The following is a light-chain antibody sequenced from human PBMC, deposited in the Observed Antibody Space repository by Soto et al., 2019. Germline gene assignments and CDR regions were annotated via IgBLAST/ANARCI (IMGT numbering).Light chain of an antibody. CDR3: QHYHSVPLT. V-gene: IGKV1-33*01. Sequence: DIQMTQSPSSLSASVGDRVTITCQASQDINYFLNWYQQKPGQAPKLLISDVSNLETGVPPRFSGGGSGTDFTFTISSLQAEDIATYYCQHYHSVPLTFGGGTKVEMK. CDR2: DVS. J-gene: IGKJ4*01. CDR1: QDINYF.